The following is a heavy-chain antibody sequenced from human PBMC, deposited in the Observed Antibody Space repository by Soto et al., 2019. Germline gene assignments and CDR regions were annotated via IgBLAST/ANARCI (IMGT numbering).Heavy chain of an antibody. Sequence: QITLKESGPTLVKPTQTLTLTCTCSGFALSTRGVGVGWIRPPPGKALEWLALIYWHDEKRYNPSLKSRLTITKDTSKNQVVLTMTNVDPVDTGTYYCAHRHPSAVGTDRYGFGAWGQGALVTVSS. J-gene: IGHJ4*02. D-gene: IGHD6-13*01. V-gene: IGHV2-5*01. CDR3: AHRHPSAVGTDRYGFGA. CDR1: GFALSTRGVG. CDR2: IYWHDEK.